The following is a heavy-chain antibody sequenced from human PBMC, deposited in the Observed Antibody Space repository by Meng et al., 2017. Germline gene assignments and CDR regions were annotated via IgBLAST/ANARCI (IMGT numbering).Heavy chain of an antibody. J-gene: IGHJ4*02. CDR1: GGTFSSYA. CDR2: IIPIFGTA. D-gene: IGHD1-26*01. Sequence: SVKVSCKASGGTFSSYAISWVRQAPGQGLEWMGGIIPIFGTANYAQKFQGRVTITADKSTSTAYMELSSLRSEDTAVYYCARTGATRFRGPFGYWGQGTLVTVSS. CDR3: ARTGATRFRGPFGY. V-gene: IGHV1-69*06.